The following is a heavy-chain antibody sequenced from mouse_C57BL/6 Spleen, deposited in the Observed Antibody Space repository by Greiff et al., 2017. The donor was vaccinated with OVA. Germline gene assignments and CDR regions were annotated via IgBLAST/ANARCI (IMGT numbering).Heavy chain of an antibody. V-gene: IGHV5-9*01. J-gene: IGHJ1*03. CDR1: GFTFSSYT. CDR3: ARQATVVSDWYFDV. D-gene: IGHD1-1*01. Sequence: EVQLVESGGGLVKPGGSLKLSCAASGFTFSSYTMSWVRQTPEKRLEWVATISGGGGNTYYPDSVKGRFTISRDNAKNTLYLQMSSLRSEDTALYYCARQATVVSDWYFDVWGTGTTVTVSS. CDR2: ISGGGGNT.